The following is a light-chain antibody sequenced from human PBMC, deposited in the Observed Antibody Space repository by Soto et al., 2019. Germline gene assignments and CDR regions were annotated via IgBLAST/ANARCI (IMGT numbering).Light chain of an antibody. J-gene: IGKJ1*01. CDR3: QQYNSYPWT. CDR1: QSISSW. Sequence: DVQMTQTTSTVSSSVGDRFTITVLASQSISSWLAWYQQKPGKAPKLLIYKASSLESGVPSRFSGSGSGTEFTLTISSLQPDDFATYYCQQYNSYPWTFGQGTKVDI. CDR2: KAS. V-gene: IGKV1-5*03.